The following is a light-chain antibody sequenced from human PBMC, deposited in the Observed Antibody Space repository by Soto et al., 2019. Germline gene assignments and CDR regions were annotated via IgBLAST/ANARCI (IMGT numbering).Light chain of an antibody. J-gene: IGLJ1*01. CDR1: RSDIGAYGF. CDR2: EVS. V-gene: IGLV2-14*01. Sequence: QSALTQPASVSGSPGQSITISCTGTRSDIGAYGFVSWYQHHPGKAPKLLIYEVSYRPSGVSSRFSGSKSGNSASLTISGLQAEDEADYYCSSFTSSSALDVFGPGTKVTVL. CDR3: SSFTSSSALDV.